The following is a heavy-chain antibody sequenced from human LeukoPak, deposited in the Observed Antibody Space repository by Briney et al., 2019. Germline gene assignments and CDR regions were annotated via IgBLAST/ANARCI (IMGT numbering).Heavy chain of an antibody. CDR2: IYYSGST. Sequence: PSETLSLTCTVSGGSISSSSYYWGWIRQPPGKGLEWIGSIYYSGSTYYNPSLKSRVTISVDTSKNQFSLKLSSVTAADTAVYYCARTISDSSGYYYSDYWGQGTLVTVSS. V-gene: IGHV4-39*07. CDR3: ARTISDSSGYYYSDY. CDR1: GGSISSSSYY. J-gene: IGHJ4*02. D-gene: IGHD3-22*01.